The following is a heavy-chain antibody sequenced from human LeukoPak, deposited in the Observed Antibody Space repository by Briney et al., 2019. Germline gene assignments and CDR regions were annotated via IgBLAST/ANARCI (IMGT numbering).Heavy chain of an antibody. CDR2: ISGSGGST. CDR3: AKDLTSWNY. D-gene: IGHD2-2*01. J-gene: IGHJ4*02. CDR1: GFTFSSYA. V-gene: IGHV3-23*01. Sequence: PGGSLRLSCAASGFTFSSYAMSWVRQAPGKGLEWVSGISGSGGSTYYADSVKGRFTISRDNSKNTLYLQMNSLRAEDTALYSCAKDLTSWNYWGQGTLVTVSS.